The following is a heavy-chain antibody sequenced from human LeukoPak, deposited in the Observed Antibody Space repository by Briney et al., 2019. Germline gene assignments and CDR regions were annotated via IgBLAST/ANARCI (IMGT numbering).Heavy chain of an antibody. CDR2: MHYSGNT. Sequence: PSETLSLTCTVSGDSISSGDYYWTWIRQPPGKGLEWVAYMHYSGNTYYNSSLKSRLTISVDTSKNQFSLKLSFVTAADMAMYYCARHLSGSSWFDPWGQGTLVTVSS. CDR1: GDSISSGDYY. CDR3: ARHLSGSSWFDP. J-gene: IGHJ5*02. V-gene: IGHV4-30-4*08. D-gene: IGHD1-26*01.